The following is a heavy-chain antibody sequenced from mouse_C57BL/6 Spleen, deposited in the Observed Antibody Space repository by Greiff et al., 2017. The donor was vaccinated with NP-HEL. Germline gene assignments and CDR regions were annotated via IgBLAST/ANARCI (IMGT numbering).Heavy chain of an antibody. CDR3: ASLIYYGNYFYYFDY. D-gene: IGHD2-1*01. CDR2: IYPRSGNT. V-gene: IGHV1-81*01. Sequence: VQLQQSGAELARPGASVKLSCKASGYTFTSYGISWVKQRTGQGLEWIGEIYPRSGNTYYNEKFKGKATLTADKSSSTAYMELRSLTSEDSAVYFCASLIYYGNYFYYFDYWGQGTTLTVSS. CDR1: GYTFTSYG. J-gene: IGHJ2*01.